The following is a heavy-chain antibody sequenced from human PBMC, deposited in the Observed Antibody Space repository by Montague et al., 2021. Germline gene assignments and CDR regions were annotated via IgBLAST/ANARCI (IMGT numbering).Heavy chain of an antibody. CDR2: FSDSGTT. J-gene: IGHJ4*02. V-gene: IGHV4-59*08. CDR3: ARRLGFRAPFDY. CDR1: GGSISNFY. D-gene: IGHD3-10*01. Sequence: SETLSLTCTVTGGSISNFYWSWIRQSPEKGLEWIGYFSDSGTTGSNPTLKCHATISADTSMYQFSLNLRSVTAADTDVCSCARRLGFRAPFDYWGQGTLVTVSS.